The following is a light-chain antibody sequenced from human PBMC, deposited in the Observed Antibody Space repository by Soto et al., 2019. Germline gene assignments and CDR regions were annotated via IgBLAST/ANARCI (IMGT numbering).Light chain of an antibody. CDR1: QSIGTY. CDR2: AAS. J-gene: IGKJ2*01. V-gene: IGKV1-39*01. Sequence: DIQMTQSPSSLSASVGDRVTITCRASQSIGTYLNWYLQKPGKTPQLLIHAASSLQTGVPSRFSGSGSGTEFALTISSLQPEDFASFYCQQSFSTPPPFGQGTKLAIK. CDR3: QQSFSTPPP.